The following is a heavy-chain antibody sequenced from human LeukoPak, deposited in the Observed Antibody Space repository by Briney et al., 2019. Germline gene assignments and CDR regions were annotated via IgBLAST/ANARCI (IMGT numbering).Heavy chain of an antibody. Sequence: PGGSLRLSCAASGFTFSSYGMHWVRQAPGKGLEWVAVISYDGSNKYYADSVKGRFTISRDNSKNTLYLQMNSLRAQDKAVYYCAKDQAYLTTPDYWGQGTLVTVSS. CDR3: AKDQAYLTTPDY. J-gene: IGHJ4*02. V-gene: IGHV3-30*18. D-gene: IGHD3-9*01. CDR2: ISYDGSNK. CDR1: GFTFSSYG.